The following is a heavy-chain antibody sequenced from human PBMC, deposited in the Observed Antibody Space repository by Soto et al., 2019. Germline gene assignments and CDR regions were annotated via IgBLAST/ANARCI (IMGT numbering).Heavy chain of an antibody. D-gene: IGHD1-1*01. CDR3: TTARWNDAAYFDY. CDR1: GFTFSNAW. J-gene: IGHJ4*02. Sequence: VGSLRLSCAASGFTFSNAWMSWVRQAPGKGLEWVGRIKSKTDGGTTDYAAPVKGRFTISRDDSKNTLYLQMNSLKTEDTAVYYCTTARWNDAAYFDYWGQGTLVTVSS. V-gene: IGHV3-15*01. CDR2: IKSKTDGGTT.